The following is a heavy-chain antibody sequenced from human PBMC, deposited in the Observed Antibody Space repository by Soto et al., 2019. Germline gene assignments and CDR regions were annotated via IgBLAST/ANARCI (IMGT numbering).Heavy chain of an antibody. Sequence: QAHLEQSGAEVKRPGASVKVSCKASGYTLSDFDINWLRQASGPGPEWMGWMNAKSGDTFFAQRFQGKFNMTWDTSLSTAYMEVGSLTSDDTAIYYCARGNPFNYAGFDVWGQGTTVAVSS. CDR1: GYTLSDFD. D-gene: IGHD3-16*01. J-gene: IGHJ6*02. V-gene: IGHV1-8*01. CDR3: ARGNPFNYAGFDV. CDR2: MNAKSGDT.